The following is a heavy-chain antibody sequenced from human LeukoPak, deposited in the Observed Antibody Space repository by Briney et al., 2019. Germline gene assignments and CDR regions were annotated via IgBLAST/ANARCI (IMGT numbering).Heavy chain of an antibody. CDR1: GFTFSSYG. CDR3: AKDLRIVGATRGFGNWFDP. D-gene: IGHD1-26*01. Sequence: PGGSLRLSCAASGFTFSSYGMSWVRQAPGKGLEWVSAISGSGGSTYYADSVKGRFTISRDNSKNTLYLQMNSLRAEDTAVYYCAKDLRIVGATRGFGNWFDPWGQGTLVTVSS. CDR2: ISGSGGST. V-gene: IGHV3-23*01. J-gene: IGHJ5*02.